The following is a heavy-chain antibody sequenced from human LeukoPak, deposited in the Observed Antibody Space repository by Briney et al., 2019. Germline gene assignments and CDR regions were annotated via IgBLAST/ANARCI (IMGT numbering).Heavy chain of an antibody. J-gene: IGHJ4*02. D-gene: IGHD6-19*01. CDR3: GKTTTGYSSGRYPGWPVDY. Sequence: LAGGSLRLSCAASGFTFNSYAMYWVRQAPGKGLEWVSGIFGSGGSAHYADSVKGRFTISRDNSKNTVYPQMDSLRVEDTAVYYCGKTTTGYSSGRYPGWPVDYWGQGTLVTVSS. CDR2: IFGSGGSA. V-gene: IGHV3-23*01. CDR1: GFTFNSYA.